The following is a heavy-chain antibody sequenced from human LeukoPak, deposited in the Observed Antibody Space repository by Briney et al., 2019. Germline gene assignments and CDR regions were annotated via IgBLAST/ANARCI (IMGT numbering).Heavy chain of an antibody. CDR3: ASLKNYYDSSGYLVTDAFDI. CDR2: IDPNSGGT. V-gene: IGHV1-2*02. J-gene: IGHJ3*02. Sequence: ASVKVSCKASGYTFTGYYMHWVRQAPGQGLEWMGWIDPNSGGTNYAQKFQGRVTMTRDTSISTAYMELSRLRSDDTAVYYCASLKNYYDSSGYLVTDAFDIWGQGTMVTVSS. D-gene: IGHD3-22*01. CDR1: GYTFTGYY.